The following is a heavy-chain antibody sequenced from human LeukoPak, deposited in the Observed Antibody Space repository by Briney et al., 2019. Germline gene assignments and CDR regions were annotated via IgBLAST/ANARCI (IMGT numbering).Heavy chain of an antibody. CDR1: DASISGYY. CDR2: FYYTGTR. J-gene: IGHJ4*02. D-gene: IGHD4-23*01. V-gene: IGHV4-59*01. Sequence: PSETLSLTCTVSDASISGYYWSWIRQPPGEGLEWIAYFYYTGTRNYNPSLKSRVTVSVDTSKNQFSLTLTSVTAADTAVYYCASVLYGANGFDYWGQGTPVTLSS. CDR3: ASVLYGANGFDY.